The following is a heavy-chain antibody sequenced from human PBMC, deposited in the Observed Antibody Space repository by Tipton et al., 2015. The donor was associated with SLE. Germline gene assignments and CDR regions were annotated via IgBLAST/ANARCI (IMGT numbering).Heavy chain of an antibody. D-gene: IGHD3-9*01. CDR3: ARAGAFLTGYYDY. V-gene: IGHV4-59*01. CDR2: NYYSGST. CDR1: GGSISSYY. J-gene: IGHJ4*02. Sequence: LRLSCTVSGGSISSYYWSWIRQPPGKGLEWIGYNYYSGSTNYNPSLKSRVTISVDTSKNQFSLKLSSVTAADTAAYYCARAGAFLTGYYDYWGQGTLVTVSS.